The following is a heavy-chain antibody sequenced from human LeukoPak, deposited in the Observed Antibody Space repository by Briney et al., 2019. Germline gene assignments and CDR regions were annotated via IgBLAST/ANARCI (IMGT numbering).Heavy chain of an antibody. D-gene: IGHD2-21*02. V-gene: IGHV1-69*13. CDR1: GGTFSSYA. Sequence: SVKVSCKASGGTFSSYAISWVRQAPGQGLEWMGGIIPIFGTANYAQKFQGRVTITADESTSTAYMELSSLRSEDTAVYYCARDLVYCGGDCYSDYWGQGTLVTVSS. CDR2: IIPIFGTA. CDR3: ARDLVYCGGDCYSDY. J-gene: IGHJ4*02.